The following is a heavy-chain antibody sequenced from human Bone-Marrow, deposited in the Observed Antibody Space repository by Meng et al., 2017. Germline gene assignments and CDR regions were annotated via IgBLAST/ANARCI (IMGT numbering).Heavy chain of an antibody. Sequence: SQTLSLTCGVSGYSINNGYYWNWIRQSPGKGLEWIGNIYYDGTTYYSPSLKSRLNISMDTSKNQVSLRLKSVAAADTATYYCATYSDYGEDVWGQGILVTVSS. CDR3: ATYSDYGEDV. V-gene: IGHV4-38-2*01. D-gene: IGHD4-11*01. CDR2: IYYDGTT. CDR1: GYSINNGYY. J-gene: IGHJ4*02.